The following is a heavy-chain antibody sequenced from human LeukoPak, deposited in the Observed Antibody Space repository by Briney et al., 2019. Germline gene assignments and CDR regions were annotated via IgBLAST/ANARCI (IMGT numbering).Heavy chain of an antibody. CDR2: IYYSGST. CDR3: AREQWLVPGCGMDV. Sequence: SETLSLTCTVSGGSISSYYWSWIRQPPGKGLEWIGYIYYSGSTNYNPSLKSRVTISVDTSKNQFSLKLSSVTAADTAVYYCAREQWLVPGCGMDVWGQGTTVTVSS. J-gene: IGHJ6*02. CDR1: GGSISSYY. V-gene: IGHV4-59*01. D-gene: IGHD6-19*01.